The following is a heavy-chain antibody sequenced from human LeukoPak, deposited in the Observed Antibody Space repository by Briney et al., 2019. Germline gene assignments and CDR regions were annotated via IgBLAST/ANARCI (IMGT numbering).Heavy chain of an antibody. CDR3: ARYCTFRTCSGTKFDA. V-gene: IGHV3-21*01. J-gene: IGHJ5*02. CDR1: GFTFNNYA. Sequence: GGSLRLSCAASGFTFNNYAMNWVRQAPGKGLEWVSSISSSSSYIHYADSMKGRFTISRDNAKNSLYLQMNSLRAEDSAVYYCARYCTFRTCSGTKFDAWGQGTLVTVSS. CDR2: ISSSSSYI. D-gene: IGHD1-1*01.